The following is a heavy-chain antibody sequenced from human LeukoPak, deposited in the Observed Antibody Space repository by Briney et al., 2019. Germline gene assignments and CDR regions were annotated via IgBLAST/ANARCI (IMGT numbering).Heavy chain of an antibody. J-gene: IGHJ4*02. Sequence: GGSLRLSCAASGFTFSSYAMHWVRQVPGKGLEWVAVISYDGSNKYYADSVKGRFTISRDNSKSTLYLQMNSLRAEDTAVYYCARGPPLNGSGYYLSQFDYWGQGTLVTVSS. V-gene: IGHV3-30-3*01. D-gene: IGHD3-22*01. CDR3: ARGPPLNGSGYYLSQFDY. CDR2: ISYDGSNK. CDR1: GFTFSSYA.